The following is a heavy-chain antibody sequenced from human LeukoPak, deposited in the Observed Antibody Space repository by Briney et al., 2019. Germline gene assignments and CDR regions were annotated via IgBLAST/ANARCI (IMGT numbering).Heavy chain of an antibody. CDR2: IYYSGST. J-gene: IGHJ4*02. CDR3: ARDLIVPDAMTGSGSYSTDY. CDR1: GDSINSRRYH. Sequence: PSETLSLTCTVSGDSINSRRYHWGWIRQPPGKGLEWIGSIYYSGSTYYNPSLKSRVTMSVDTSKNQFSLKLSSVTAADTAVYYCARDLIVPDAMTGSGSYSTDYWGQGTLATVSS. D-gene: IGHD3-10*01. V-gene: IGHV4-39*07.